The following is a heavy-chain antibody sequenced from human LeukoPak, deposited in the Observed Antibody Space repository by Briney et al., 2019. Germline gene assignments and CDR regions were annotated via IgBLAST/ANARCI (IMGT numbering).Heavy chain of an antibody. CDR1: GGSISSYY. D-gene: IGHD1-26*01. J-gene: IGHJ4*02. CDR3: ARDPSFGGSYSYFDY. CDR2: IYYSGST. V-gene: IGHV4-59*01. Sequence: SETLSLTCTVSGGSISSYYWSWIRQPPGKGLEWIGYIYYSGSTNYNPSLKSRVTISVDTSKNQFSLKLSSVTAADTAVYYCARDPSFGGSYSYFDYWGQGTLVTV.